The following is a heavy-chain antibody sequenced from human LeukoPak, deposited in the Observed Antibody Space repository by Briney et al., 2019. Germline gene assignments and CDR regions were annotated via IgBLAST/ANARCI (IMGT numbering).Heavy chain of an antibody. D-gene: IGHD2-2*01. V-gene: IGHV3-48*01. J-gene: IGHJ3*02. CDR3: ARDAPIVVVPADAVDI. CDR1: GFTFSSYS. CDR2: ISSSSSTI. Sequence: GSLRLSCAASGFTFSSYSMNWVRQAPGKGLEWVSYISSSSSTIYYADSVKGRFTISRDNAKNSLYLQMNSLRAEDTAVYYCARDAPIVVVPADAVDIWGQGTMVTVSS.